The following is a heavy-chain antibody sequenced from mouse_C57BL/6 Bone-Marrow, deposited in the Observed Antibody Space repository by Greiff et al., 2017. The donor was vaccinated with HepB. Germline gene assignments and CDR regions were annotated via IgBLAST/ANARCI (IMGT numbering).Heavy chain of an antibody. CDR1: GFTFSSYA. Sequence: EVMLVESGGGLVKPGGSLKLSCAASGFTFSSYAMSWVRQTPEKRLEWVATISDGGSYTYYTDNVKGRITISRDNAKNNPYLQMSHLKSEDTAMYYCGRDEGITTDYYAMDCWGKGTSVT. J-gene: IGHJ4*01. CDR3: GRDEGITTDYYAMDC. CDR2: ISDGGSYT. D-gene: IGHD2-4*01. V-gene: IGHV5-4*01.